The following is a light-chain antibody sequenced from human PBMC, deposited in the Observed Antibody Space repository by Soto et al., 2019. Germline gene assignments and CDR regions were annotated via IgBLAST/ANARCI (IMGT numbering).Light chain of an antibody. CDR3: QQRSNWPST. Sequence: EIVLTQSPATLSLSPGERAALSCMASQSVSSYLAWYQQKPGQAPRLLIYDASKRATGIPARFSGSGSGTDFTPTISSLEPEDFAVSFCQQRSNWPSTFGGGTKVDI. V-gene: IGKV3-11*01. CDR2: DAS. CDR1: QSVSSY. J-gene: IGKJ4*01.